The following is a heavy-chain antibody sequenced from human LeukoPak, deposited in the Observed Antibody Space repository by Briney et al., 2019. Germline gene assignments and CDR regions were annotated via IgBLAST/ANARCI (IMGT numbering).Heavy chain of an antibody. D-gene: IGHD6-19*01. CDR2: MNPNSGNT. J-gene: IGHJ3*02. Sequence: GASVKVSCKTSGYTFTSYDINWVRQATGQGLEWMGWMNPNSGNTGYAQKFQGRVTITRNTSISTAYLELSRLRSEDTAVYYCARGSSGWYDAFDIWGQGTMVTVSS. CDR3: ARGSSGWYDAFDI. V-gene: IGHV1-8*01. CDR1: GYTFTSYD.